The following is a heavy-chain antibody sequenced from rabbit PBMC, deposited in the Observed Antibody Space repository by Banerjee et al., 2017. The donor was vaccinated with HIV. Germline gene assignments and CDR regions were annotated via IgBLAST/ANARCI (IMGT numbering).Heavy chain of an antibody. V-gene: IGHV1S40*01. Sequence: QSLEESGGDLVKPGASLTLTCTASGFSFSSSYYMCWVRQAPGKGLEWIGCIAGGSSGSTHYASWAKGRFTISKTSSTTVTLQMTSLTAADTATYFCARGLVAGVLDLWGQGTLVTVS. CDR3: ARGLVAGVLDL. J-gene: IGHJ3*01. CDR2: IAGGSSGST. D-gene: IGHD3-3*01. CDR1: GFSFSSSYY.